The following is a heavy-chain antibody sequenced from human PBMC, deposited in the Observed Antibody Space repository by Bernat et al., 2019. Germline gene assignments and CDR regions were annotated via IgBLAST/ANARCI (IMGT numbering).Heavy chain of an antibody. CDR2: ISSGSSYM. V-gene: IGHV3-21*01. J-gene: IGHJ5*02. CDR1: GFTFSSYT. Sequence: VQLVESGGGLVKPGGSVRLSCAASGFTFSSYTMNWVRQAPGKGLEWVSSISSGSSYMYYADSVKGRFTIARDNAKNSLYLQMNSLRAEDTAVYYCARAYYYDSSGYSTNWFDPWGQGTLVTVSS. CDR3: ARAYYYDSSGYSTNWFDP. D-gene: IGHD3-22*01.